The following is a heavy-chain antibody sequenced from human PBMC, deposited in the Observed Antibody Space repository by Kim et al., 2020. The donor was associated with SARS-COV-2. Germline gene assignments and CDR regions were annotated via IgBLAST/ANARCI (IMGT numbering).Heavy chain of an antibody. V-gene: IGHV3-33*01. CDR2: IWYDGSNK. Sequence: GGSLRLSCAASGFTFSSYGMHWVRQAPGKGLEWVAVIWYDGSNKYYADSVKGRFTISRDNSKNTLYLQMNSLRAEDTAVYYCAREDLYGSGSYDVRARYYYYGMDVWGQGTTVTVSS. CDR1: GFTFSSYG. CDR3: AREDLYGSGSYDVRARYYYYGMDV. J-gene: IGHJ6*02. D-gene: IGHD3-10*01.